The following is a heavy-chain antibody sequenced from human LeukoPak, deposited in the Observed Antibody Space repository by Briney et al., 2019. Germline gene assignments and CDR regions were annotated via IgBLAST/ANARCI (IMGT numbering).Heavy chain of an antibody. D-gene: IGHD3-16*01. Sequence: ASVKVSCKASGYTFTSYYMYWVRQAPGQGLEWMRIINPSGGSTSHAQKFQGRVTMTRDMSTSTVYMELSSLRSEDTAVYYCARGHYMAGSSPLLGYWGQGTLVTVSS. J-gene: IGHJ4*02. V-gene: IGHV1-46*01. CDR2: INPSGGST. CDR1: GYTFTSYY. CDR3: ARGHYMAGSSPLLGY.